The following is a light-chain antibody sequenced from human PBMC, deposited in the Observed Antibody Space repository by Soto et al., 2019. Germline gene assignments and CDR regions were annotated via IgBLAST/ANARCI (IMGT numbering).Light chain of an antibody. CDR3: QHYNNWPPMA. V-gene: IGKV3-15*01. CDR1: QSVSSN. J-gene: IGKJ1*01. Sequence: EIVMTQSAATLSVSPGERATLSCRASQSVSSNLAWYQQKPGQAPRLLSYGASTRATGIPARFSGSGSGTEFTLTISSLQSEDVAVYYCQHYNNWPPMAFGQGTKVEIK. CDR2: GAS.